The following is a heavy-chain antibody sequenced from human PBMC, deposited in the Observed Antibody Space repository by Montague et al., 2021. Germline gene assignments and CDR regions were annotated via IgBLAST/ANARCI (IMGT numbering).Heavy chain of an antibody. CDR3: TRKGWFGDYGFDI. Sequence: SETLSLTCNVSGVSISSSNYQWGWIRQPPGKGPEWIGSIYYSGTTYYNPSLRSRVTISVDTSENQFSLKLNSVTAADTAFYYCTRKGWFGDYGFDIWGQGTMVTVSS. CDR2: IYYSGTT. CDR1: GVSISSSNYQ. V-gene: IGHV4-39*01. J-gene: IGHJ3*02. D-gene: IGHD3-10*01.